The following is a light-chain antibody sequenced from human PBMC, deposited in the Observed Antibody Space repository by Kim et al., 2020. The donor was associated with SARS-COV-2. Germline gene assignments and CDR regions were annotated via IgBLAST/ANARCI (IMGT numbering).Light chain of an antibody. Sequence: VSPGDRVTLPCRACQSVSREVAWYEQKPGQARRLLSSDASSWATGVPASFSGSGSGREFSFAISSLQCEGVAVYYCPRYEHWPYTFGQG. J-gene: IGKJ2*01. CDR2: DAS. V-gene: IGKV3-15*01. CDR1: QSVSRE. CDR3: PRYEHWPYT.